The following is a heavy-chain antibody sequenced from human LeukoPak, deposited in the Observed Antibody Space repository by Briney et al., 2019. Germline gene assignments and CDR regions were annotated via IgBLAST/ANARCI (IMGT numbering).Heavy chain of an antibody. CDR2: ISYDGSNK. CDR1: GFTFSSYG. D-gene: IGHD3-9*01. V-gene: IGHV3-30*19. CDR3: AREDDILTGGRAFDI. J-gene: IGHJ3*02. Sequence: GGSLRLSCAASGFTFSSYGMHWVRQAPGKGLERVAVISYDGSNKYYADSVKGRFTISRDNSKNTLYLQMNSLRAEDTAVYYCAREDDILTGGRAFDIWGQGTMVTISS.